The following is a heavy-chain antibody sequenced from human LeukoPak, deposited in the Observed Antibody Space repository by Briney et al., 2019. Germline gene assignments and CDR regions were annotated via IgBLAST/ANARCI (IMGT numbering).Heavy chain of an antibody. D-gene: IGHD6-6*01. Sequence: GASVKVSCKASGYTFTGYYMHRVRQAPGQGLEWMGRINPNSGGTNYAQKFQGRVTMTRDTSISTAYMELSRLRSDDTAVYYCATTYSSSFDYYYGMDVWGQGTTVTVSS. V-gene: IGHV1-2*06. J-gene: IGHJ6*02. CDR1: GYTFTGYY. CDR3: ATTYSSSFDYYYGMDV. CDR2: INPNSGGT.